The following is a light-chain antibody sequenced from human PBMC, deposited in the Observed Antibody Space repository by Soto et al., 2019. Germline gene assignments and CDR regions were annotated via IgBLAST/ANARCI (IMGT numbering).Light chain of an antibody. CDR3: LLSYSGARV. Sequence: QPVVTQEPSLTVSPGGTVTLTCGSSTGAVTTGHYPYWFQQKPGHAPRTLIYDTSSTHSWTPARFSGSLLGDKAALTLSGAQPEDEADYYCLLSYSGARVFGGGTKVTVL. CDR2: DTS. J-gene: IGLJ2*01. CDR1: TGAVTTGHY. V-gene: IGLV7-46*01.